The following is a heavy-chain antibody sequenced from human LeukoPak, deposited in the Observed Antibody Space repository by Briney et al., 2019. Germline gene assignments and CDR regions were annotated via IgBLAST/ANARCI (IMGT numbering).Heavy chain of an antibody. V-gene: IGHV3-7*03. CDR3: AAYSSCDY. J-gene: IGHJ4*02. CDR1: GFTFGIYW. D-gene: IGHD6-6*01. CDR2: IKEDGSER. Sequence: PGGSLRLSCAASGFTFGIYWMSWVRQAPGKGLEWVASIKEDGSERYYVDSVKGRFTISRDNSKNTLYLQMNSLRAEDTVVYYCAAYSSCDYWGQGTLVTVSS.